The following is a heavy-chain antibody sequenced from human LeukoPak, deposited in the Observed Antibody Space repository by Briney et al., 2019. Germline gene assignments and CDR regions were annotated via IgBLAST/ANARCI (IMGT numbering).Heavy chain of an antibody. CDR3: ARLSTVTTSFDY. V-gene: IGHV4-39*07. J-gene: IGHJ4*02. Sequence: SETLSLTCTVSGDSIGSTIHYWGWIRQPPGKGLEWIGSIYYSGSTYYNPSLKSRVSMSVDTSKNQFSLKLSSVTAADTAVYYCARLSTVTTSFDYWGQGTLVTVSS. D-gene: IGHD4-11*01. CDR1: GDSIGSTIHY. CDR2: IYYSGST.